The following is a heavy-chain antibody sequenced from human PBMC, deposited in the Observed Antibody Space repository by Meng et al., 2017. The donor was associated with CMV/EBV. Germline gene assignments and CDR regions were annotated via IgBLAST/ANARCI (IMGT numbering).Heavy chain of an antibody. Sequence: GGSLRLSCAASGFTFSSYGMSWVRQAPGKGLEWVANIKQDGSEKYYVDSVKGRFTISRDNAKNSLYLQMNSLRAEDTAVYYCARPRGGIAVDWGQGTLVTVSS. D-gene: IGHD6-19*01. CDR1: GFTFSSYG. CDR2: IKQDGSEK. J-gene: IGHJ4*02. CDR3: ARPRGGIAVD. V-gene: IGHV3-7*01.